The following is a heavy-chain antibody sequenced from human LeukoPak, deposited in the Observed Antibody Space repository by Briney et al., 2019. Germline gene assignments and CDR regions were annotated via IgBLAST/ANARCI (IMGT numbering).Heavy chain of an antibody. J-gene: IGHJ6*02. CDR1: GFTFSSYS. Sequence: GGSPRLSCAASGFTFSSYSMNWVRQAPGKGLEWVSYISSSSSYIYYADSVKGRFTISRDNAKNSLYLQMNSLRAEDTAVYYCARNNMPGYSYGNYYYYGMDVWGQGTTVTVSS. D-gene: IGHD5-18*01. CDR3: ARNNMPGYSYGNYYYYGMDV. V-gene: IGHV3-21*01. CDR2: ISSSSSYI.